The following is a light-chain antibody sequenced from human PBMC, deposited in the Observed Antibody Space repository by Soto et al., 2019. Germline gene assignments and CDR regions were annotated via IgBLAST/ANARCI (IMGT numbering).Light chain of an antibody. CDR3: QQYNVWPLT. Sequence: EIVMTQSPATLSVSPWKRATLSGRSSQSVSSNLAWYQQKPGQTPKLLIYVASTRATGIPARFSGSGSGTEFTLTISSLQSEDFAVYYCQQYNVWPLTFGGGTKVEFK. J-gene: IGKJ4*01. CDR1: QSVSSN. V-gene: IGKV3-15*01. CDR2: VAS.